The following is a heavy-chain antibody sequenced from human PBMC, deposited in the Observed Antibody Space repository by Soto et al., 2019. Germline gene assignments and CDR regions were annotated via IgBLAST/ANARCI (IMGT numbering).Heavy chain of an antibody. CDR2: INAGNGNT. D-gene: IGHD3-3*01. V-gene: IGHV1-3*01. Sequence: QVQLVQSGAEVKKPGASVKVSCKASGYTFTSYAMHWVRQAPGQRLEWMGWINAGNGNTKYSQKFQGRVTITRDTCANTAYMALSSLRSEDTAVYYCASSYYDFWSDDYYYYYGMDVWGQGTTVTVSS. J-gene: IGHJ6*02. CDR3: ASSYYDFWSDDYYYYYGMDV. CDR1: GYTFTSYA.